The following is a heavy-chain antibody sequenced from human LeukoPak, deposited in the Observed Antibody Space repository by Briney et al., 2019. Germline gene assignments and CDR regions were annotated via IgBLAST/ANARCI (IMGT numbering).Heavy chain of an antibody. Sequence: SVKVSCKASGGTFSSYAISWVRQAPGQGLEWMGGIIPIFGTANYAQKFQGRVTITADESTSTAYMELSSLRSEDTAVYYCARVRDYYGSGSNFDYWGQGTLVTVSS. J-gene: IGHJ4*02. CDR1: GGTFSSYA. D-gene: IGHD3-10*01. V-gene: IGHV1-69*01. CDR2: IIPIFGTA. CDR3: ARVRDYYGSGSNFDY.